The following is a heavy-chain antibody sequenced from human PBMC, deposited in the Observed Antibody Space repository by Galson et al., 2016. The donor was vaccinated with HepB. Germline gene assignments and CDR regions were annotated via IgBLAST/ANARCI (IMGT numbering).Heavy chain of an antibody. CDR2: IYPGDSDT. Sequence: QSGAEVKKPGESLKISCKGSGYSFTSYWIGWVRQMPGKGLEWMGIIYPGDSDTRYSPSFQGHVTISVDKSISTAYLQWSSLEATDTAMYYCARHSITIFGMVTDAFDIWGQGTMVTVSS. V-gene: IGHV5-51*01. CDR1: GYSFTSYW. D-gene: IGHD3-3*01. J-gene: IGHJ3*02. CDR3: ARHSITIFGMVTDAFDI.